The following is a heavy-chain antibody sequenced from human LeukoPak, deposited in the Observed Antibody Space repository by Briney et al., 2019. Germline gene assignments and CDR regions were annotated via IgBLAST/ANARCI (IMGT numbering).Heavy chain of an antibody. CDR2: ISSDGSST. CDR1: GFTFSSYW. CDR3: AGDLTMVRGLRSRGVDF. J-gene: IGHJ4*02. D-gene: IGHD3-10*01. Sequence: QPGGSLRLSCAASGFTFSSYWMHWVRQVPGKGLVWVSRISSDGSSTSYADSVKGRFTISRDNAKNTLYLQMNSLRAEDTAVYYCAGDLTMVRGLRSRGVDFWGQGTLVTVSS. V-gene: IGHV3-74*01.